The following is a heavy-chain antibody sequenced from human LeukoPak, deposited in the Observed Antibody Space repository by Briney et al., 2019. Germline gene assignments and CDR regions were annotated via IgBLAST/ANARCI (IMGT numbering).Heavy chain of an antibody. Sequence: SETLSLTCAVYGGSFSGYYWSWIRQPPGKGLEWIGEINHSGSTNYNPSLMSRVTISVDTSKNQFSLKLSSVTAADTAVYYCASRNLSSSFDYWGQGTLVTVSS. V-gene: IGHV4-34*01. J-gene: IGHJ4*02. CDR1: GGSFSGYY. CDR3: ASRNLSSSFDY. CDR2: INHSGST. D-gene: IGHD6-6*01.